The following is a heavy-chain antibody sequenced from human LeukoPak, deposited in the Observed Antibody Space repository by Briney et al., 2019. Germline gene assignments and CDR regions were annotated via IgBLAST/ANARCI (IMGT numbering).Heavy chain of an antibody. J-gene: IGHJ4*02. CDR3: ARDSNYFDSSDYYRPRGYFDY. V-gene: IGHV3-30*04. D-gene: IGHD3-22*01. CDR1: GFTFSSYA. Sequence: GGSLRLSCAASGFTFSSYAMHWVRQAPGKGVEWVAVISYDGNNKFYADSVKGRFTSSRDNAKNSMFLQINSLRAEDTAVYYCARDSNYFDSSDYYRPRGYFDYWGQGTLVTVSS. CDR2: ISYDGNNK.